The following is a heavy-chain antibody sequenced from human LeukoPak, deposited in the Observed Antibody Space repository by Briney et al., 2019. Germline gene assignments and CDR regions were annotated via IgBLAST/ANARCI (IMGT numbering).Heavy chain of an antibody. CDR2: ISSSGGST. V-gene: IGHV3-23*01. D-gene: IGHD3-10*01. Sequence: GGSLRLSCAASGFTFRSYAMSWVRQAPGKGLEWVSAISSSGGSTYYADSVKGRSSIPRDNSKNTLYLQMNSLRAEDTAVYYCAKDWEWFGEFSNWGQGTLVTVSS. CDR1: GFTFRSYA. CDR3: AKDWEWFGEFSN. J-gene: IGHJ4*02.